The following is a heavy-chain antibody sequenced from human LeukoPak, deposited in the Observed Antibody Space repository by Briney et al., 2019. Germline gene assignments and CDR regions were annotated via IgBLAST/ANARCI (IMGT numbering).Heavy chain of an antibody. J-gene: IGHJ6*02. CDR1: GYTFTSYA. Sequence: ASVTVSCKASGYTFTSYAIHWVRQAPEQRLEWMGWISAGNGNTKYSQNFQGRVTFISNTSATTAFMKLSSLRSEDAAVYYCARDRYDFWSGYYYYYYYGMDVWGQGTTVTVSS. V-gene: IGHV1-3*01. CDR2: ISAGNGNT. CDR3: ARDRYDFWSGYYYYYYYGMDV. D-gene: IGHD3-3*01.